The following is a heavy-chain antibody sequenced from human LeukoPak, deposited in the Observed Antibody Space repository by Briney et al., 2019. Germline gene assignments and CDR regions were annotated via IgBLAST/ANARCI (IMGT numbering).Heavy chain of an antibody. Sequence: SETLSLTCAVYGGSFSGYYWSWIRQPPGKGLEWIGEINHSGSTNYDPSLKSRVTISVDTSKNQFSLKLSSVTAADTAVYCCARGFRPLWPSDYWGQGTLVTVSS. J-gene: IGHJ4*02. CDR1: GGSFSGYY. D-gene: IGHD3-16*01. V-gene: IGHV4-34*01. CDR2: INHSGST. CDR3: ARGFRPLWPSDY.